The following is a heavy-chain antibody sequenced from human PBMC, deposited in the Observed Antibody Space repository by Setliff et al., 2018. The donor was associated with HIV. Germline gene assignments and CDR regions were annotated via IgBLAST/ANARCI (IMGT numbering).Heavy chain of an antibody. CDR3: AREDHYDRFLDH. CDR1: GYTFTGYD. CDR2: ISPNSGDT. Sequence: GASVKVSCKASGYTFTGYDIHWARQAPGQGLEWMGRISPNSGDTNYAQKFQGRVAMTRDTSISTAYMDLTRLRSDDTAVYYCAREDHYDRFLDHWGQGTLVTVSS. D-gene: IGHD3-22*01. J-gene: IGHJ5*02. V-gene: IGHV1-2*06.